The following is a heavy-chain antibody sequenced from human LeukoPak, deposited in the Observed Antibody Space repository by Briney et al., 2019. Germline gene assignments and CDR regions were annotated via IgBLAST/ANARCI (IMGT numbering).Heavy chain of an antibody. Sequence: GASVKVSCKASGGTFSSYAISWVRQAPGQGLEWMGWINPNSGGTNYAQKFQGRVTMTRDTSISTAYMELSRLRSEDTAVYYCARSVTGISYFDYWGQGTLVTVSS. V-gene: IGHV1-2*02. D-gene: IGHD2-21*02. CDR3: ARSVTGISYFDY. CDR1: GGTFSSYA. CDR2: INPNSGGT. J-gene: IGHJ4*02.